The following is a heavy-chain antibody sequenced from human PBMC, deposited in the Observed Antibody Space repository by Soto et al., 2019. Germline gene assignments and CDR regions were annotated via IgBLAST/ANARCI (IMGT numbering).Heavy chain of an antibody. V-gene: IGHV1-2*02. CDR3: GRDDYGIFPY. CDR2: IDPKNGGT. J-gene: IGHJ4*02. D-gene: IGHD3-10*01. CDR1: GYSISAYY. Sequence: QVQLVQSGTEVKKPGASVKVSCQASGYSISAYYIHWVRQAPGQGLEWMGWIDPKNGGTVSAQKFQGRLTMTRDTSISTVYLDLSGLTSDGTALYYCGRDDYGIFPYWGQGSLVTVSS.